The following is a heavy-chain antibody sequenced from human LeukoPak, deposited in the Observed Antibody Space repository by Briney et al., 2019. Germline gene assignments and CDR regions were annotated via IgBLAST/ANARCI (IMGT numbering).Heavy chain of an antibody. Sequence: PSETLSLTCAVYGGSFSGYYWSWIRQPPGKGLEWIGEITHSGSTNYNPSLKSRITVSVDTSKNQFSLKLSAVTAADTAVYYCAREIYCGGDCSPYGYWGQGTLVTVSS. D-gene: IGHD2-21*02. CDR3: AREIYCGGDCSPYGY. V-gene: IGHV4-34*01. CDR1: GGSFSGYY. CDR2: ITHSGST. J-gene: IGHJ4*02.